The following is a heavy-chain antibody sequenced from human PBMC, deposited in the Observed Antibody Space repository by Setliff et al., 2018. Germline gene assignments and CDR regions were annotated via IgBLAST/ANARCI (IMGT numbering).Heavy chain of an antibody. V-gene: IGHV1-24*01. J-gene: IGHJ3*02. CDR3: ATPRSGIIDAFDI. CDR1: GGTFSSYD. CDR2: FDPEDGET. Sequence: ASVKVSCKASGGTFSSYDISWVRQAPGQGLEWMGGFDPEDGETIYAQKFQGRVTMTEDTSTDTAYMELSSLRSEDTAVYYCATPRSGIIDAFDIWGQGTMVTVSS.